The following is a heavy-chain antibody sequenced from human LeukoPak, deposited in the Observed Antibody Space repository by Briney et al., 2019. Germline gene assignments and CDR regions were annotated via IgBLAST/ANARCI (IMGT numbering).Heavy chain of an antibody. CDR2: IYYSGST. D-gene: IGHD2-2*01. J-gene: IGHJ4*02. CDR1: GGSISSSSYY. V-gene: IGHV4-39*07. CDR3: VRVYCSSTSCYLDY. Sequence: PSETLSLTCTVSGGSISSSSYYWGWIRQPPGKGLEWIGSIYYSGSTYYSPSLKSRVTISVDTSKNQFSLKLSSVTAADTAVYYCVRVYCSSTSCYLDYWGQGTLVTVSS.